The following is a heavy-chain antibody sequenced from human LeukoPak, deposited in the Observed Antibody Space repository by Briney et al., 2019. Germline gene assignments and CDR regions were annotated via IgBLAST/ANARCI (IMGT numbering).Heavy chain of an antibody. D-gene: IGHD6-13*01. CDR3: ARLRSSSWYVGD. CDR2: IYYGGST. Sequence: PSETLSLTCTVSGGSISSSTYYWIWIRQPPGKGLEWIGNIYYGGSTHYNPSLKSRVTLSVDASNNQFSLRLSSVTAADTAVYYCARLRSSSWYVGDWGQGTLVTVSS. CDR1: GGSISSSTYY. J-gene: IGHJ4*02. V-gene: IGHV4-39*01.